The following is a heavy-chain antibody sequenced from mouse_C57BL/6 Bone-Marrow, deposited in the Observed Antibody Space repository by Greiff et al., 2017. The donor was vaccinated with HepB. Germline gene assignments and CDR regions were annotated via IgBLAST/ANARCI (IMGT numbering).Heavy chain of an antibody. CDR2: IDPSDSYT. Sequence: QVQLQQPGAELVMPGASVKLSCKASGYTFTSYWMHWVKQRPGQGLEWIGEIDPSDSYTNYNQKFKGKSTLTVDKSSSTAYMQLSSLTSEDSAVYYCAIYYSNYEGFAYWGQGTLVTVSA. CDR3: AIYYSNYEGFAY. J-gene: IGHJ3*01. V-gene: IGHV1-69*01. CDR1: GYTFTSYW. D-gene: IGHD2-5*01.